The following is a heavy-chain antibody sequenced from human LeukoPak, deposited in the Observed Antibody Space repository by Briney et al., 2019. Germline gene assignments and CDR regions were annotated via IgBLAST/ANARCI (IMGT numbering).Heavy chain of an antibody. Sequence: PSETLFLTCAVYGGSFSGYYWSWIRQPPGKGLEWIGEINHSGSTNYNPSLKSQVTISVDTSKNQFSLKLSSVTAADTAVYYCARGINKRGYSGYDFSWGGRAPYYFDYWGQGTLVTVSS. CDR1: GGSFSGYY. D-gene: IGHD5-12*01. V-gene: IGHV4-34*01. J-gene: IGHJ4*02. CDR3: ARGINKRGYSGYDFSWGGRAPYYFDY. CDR2: INHSGST.